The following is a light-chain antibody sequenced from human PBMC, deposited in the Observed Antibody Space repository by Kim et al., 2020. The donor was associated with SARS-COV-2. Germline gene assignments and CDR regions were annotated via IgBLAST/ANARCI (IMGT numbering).Light chain of an antibody. Sequence: SYELTQPPSVSVSPGQTARITCSGDALPKQYAYWYRQKPGQAPRLVMYKDTERPSGMPERISGSSSGTTVTLTISGVQAENEADYYCQSTDSSNTYRIFGGGTQLTVL. V-gene: IGLV3-25*03. CDR1: ALPKQY. CDR2: KDT. CDR3: QSTDSSNTYRI. J-gene: IGLJ2*01.